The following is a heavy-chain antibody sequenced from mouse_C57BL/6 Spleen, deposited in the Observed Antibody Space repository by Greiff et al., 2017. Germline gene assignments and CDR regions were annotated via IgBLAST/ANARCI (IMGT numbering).Heavy chain of an antibody. CDR1: GFTFSNYW. J-gene: IGHJ2*01. V-gene: IGHV6-3*01. Sequence: EVKVEESGGGLVQPGGSMKLSCVASGFTFSNYWMNWVRQSPEKGLEWVAQIRLQSDNYATHYAESVKGRFTISRDDSKSSVYLQMNNLRAEDTGIYYCTKGVYDGFDCWGQGTTLTVSS. D-gene: IGHD2-3*01. CDR2: IRLQSDNYAT. CDR3: TKGVYDGFDC.